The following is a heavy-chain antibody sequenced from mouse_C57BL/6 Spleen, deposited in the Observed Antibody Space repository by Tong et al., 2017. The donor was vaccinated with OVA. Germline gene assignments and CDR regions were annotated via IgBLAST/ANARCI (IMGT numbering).Heavy chain of an antibody. CDR1: GYTFTDYN. D-gene: IGHD2-14*01. CDR2: INPNNGGT. CDR3: ARKAYYRTMDY. J-gene: IGHJ4*01. Sequence: EVQLQESGPELVKPGASVKIPCKAYGYTFTDYNMDWVKQSHGKSLEWIGDINPNNGGTIYNQKFKGKATLTVDKSSSTAYMKLRSLTSEDSAVYYCARKAYYRTMDYWGQGTSLTVSS. V-gene: IGHV1-18*01.